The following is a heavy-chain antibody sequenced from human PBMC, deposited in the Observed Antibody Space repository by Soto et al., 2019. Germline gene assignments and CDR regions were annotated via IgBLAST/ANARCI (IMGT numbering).Heavy chain of an antibody. CDR1: GFTFSGYS. V-gene: IGHV3-48*02. Sequence: QTGGSLRLSCKASGFTFSGYSMDWVRQAPGKGLEWIAYISGGGVPVYYADSVKGRFTISRDNAKNSLYLQMNHLRDEDTAIYYCVRGRANYYFDFWGQGALVTVYS. CDR3: VRGRANYYFDF. J-gene: IGHJ4*02. CDR2: ISGGGVPV. D-gene: IGHD1-1*01.